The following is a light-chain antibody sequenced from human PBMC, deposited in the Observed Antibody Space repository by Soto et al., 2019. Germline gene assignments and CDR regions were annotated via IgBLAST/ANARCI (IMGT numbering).Light chain of an antibody. V-gene: IGKV1-5*01. CDR1: QSISSW. CDR2: GAS. CDR3: QQLNSYPLT. Sequence: IQMTQSPSTLSASVGDRVTITCRASQSISSWLAWYQQKPGKAPKLLIYGASTLQSGVPARFSGSESGAVFTLRISSLQPEDFATYYCQQLNSYPLTFGGGTKVDI. J-gene: IGKJ4*01.